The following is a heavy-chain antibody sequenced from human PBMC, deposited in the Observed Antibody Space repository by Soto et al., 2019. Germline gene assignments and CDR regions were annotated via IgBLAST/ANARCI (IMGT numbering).Heavy chain of an antibody. CDR1: GGTFSSYT. CDR2: IIPIRGIA. D-gene: IGHD3-3*01. J-gene: IGHJ4*02. V-gene: IGHV1-69*02. CDR3: ESADFCSGYYKEIYY. Sequence: QVQLVQSGAEVKKPGFSVKVSCKASGGTFSSYTISWVRQAPGQGLEWMGRIIPIRGIANYAQKFQGRVTITADKSTSTAYVELSSLGSEDTAVYYCESADFCSGYYKEIYYWGQGTLVTVFS.